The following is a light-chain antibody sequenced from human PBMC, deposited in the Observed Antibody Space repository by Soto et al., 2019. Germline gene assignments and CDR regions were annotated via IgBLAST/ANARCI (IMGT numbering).Light chain of an antibody. J-gene: IGKJ5*01. V-gene: IGKV3-11*01. CDR2: DAS. Sequence: EIVMTQSPATLSVSPGERATLSCRASQSVSRKLAWYQQTRGQAPRLLIYDASNRATGIPARFSGSGSGTDFTLTISSLEPEDFAVYYCQQRSNWPPITFGQGTRLEIK. CDR3: QQRSNWPPIT. CDR1: QSVSRK.